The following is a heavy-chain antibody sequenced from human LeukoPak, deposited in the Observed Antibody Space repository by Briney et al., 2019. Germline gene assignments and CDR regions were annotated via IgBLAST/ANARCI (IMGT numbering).Heavy chain of an antibody. CDR1: GFTFSSYW. V-gene: IGHV3-7*01. CDR2: IKQDGSEK. CDR3: AREEPYYYDSSGYLHS. Sequence: GGSLRLSCAASGFTFSSYWMSWVRQAPGKGLEWVANIKQDGSEKYNVDSVKGRFTISRDNAKNSLYLQMNSLRAEDTAVYYCAREEPYYYDSSGYLHSWGQGTLVTVSS. D-gene: IGHD3-22*01. J-gene: IGHJ1*01.